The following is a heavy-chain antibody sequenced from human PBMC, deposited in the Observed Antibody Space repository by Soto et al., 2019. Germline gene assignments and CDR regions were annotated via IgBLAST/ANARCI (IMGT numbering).Heavy chain of an antibody. V-gene: IGHV1-2*02. D-gene: IGHD6-6*01. J-gene: IGHJ4*02. Sequence: QMQLVQSGAEARKPGASVKVSCKTSGYTFTGYYLNWVRQAPGRGLEWVGWINPKTGDTNNAQKFQGRVTMTTDTSISTGYMALSGLNSDDTAVYYCVTGDHLVRWGQGTRVTVSS. CDR3: VTGDHLVR. CDR1: GYTFTGYY. CDR2: INPKTGDT.